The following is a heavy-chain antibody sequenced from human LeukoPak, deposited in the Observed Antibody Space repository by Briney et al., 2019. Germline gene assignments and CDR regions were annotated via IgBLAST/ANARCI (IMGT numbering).Heavy chain of an antibody. CDR1: GYSISSGYY. Sequence: SETLSLTCTVSGYSISSGYYWGWIRQPPGKGLEWIGSIYYSGSTYYNPSLKSRVTISVDASKNQFSLKLSSVTAADTAVFYCAANSADDNTLGSSYKVWGQGTLVTVSS. D-gene: IGHD3-10*01. CDR2: IYYSGST. V-gene: IGHV4-38-2*02. J-gene: IGHJ4*02. CDR3: AANSADDNTLGSSYKV.